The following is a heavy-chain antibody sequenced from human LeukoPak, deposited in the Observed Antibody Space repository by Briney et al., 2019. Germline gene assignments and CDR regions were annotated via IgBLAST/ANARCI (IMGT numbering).Heavy chain of an antibody. CDR2: IYSGGST. V-gene: IGHV3-53*04. J-gene: IGHJ4*02. CDR3: ARVLYTAMVR. Sequence: PGGSLRLSCAASGFTFSDYYMSWIRQAPGKGLEWVSVIYSGGSTYYADSVKGRFTISRHNSKNTLYLQMNSLRAEDTAVYYCARVLYTAMVRWGQGTLVTVSS. CDR1: GFTFSDYY. D-gene: IGHD5-18*01.